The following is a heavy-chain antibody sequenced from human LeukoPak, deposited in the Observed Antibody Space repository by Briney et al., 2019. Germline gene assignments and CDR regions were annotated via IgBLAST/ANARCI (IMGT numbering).Heavy chain of an antibody. J-gene: IGHJ5*02. D-gene: IGHD3-3*01. CDR3: ARGGFLEWLYWFDP. Sequence: SETLSLTCAVYGGSFSGYYWSWIRQPPGKGLEWIGEINHSGSTNYNPSPKSRVTISVDTSKNQFSLKLSSVTAADTAVYYCARGGFLEWLYWFDPWGQGTLVTVSS. CDR2: INHSGST. V-gene: IGHV4-34*01. CDR1: GGSFSGYY.